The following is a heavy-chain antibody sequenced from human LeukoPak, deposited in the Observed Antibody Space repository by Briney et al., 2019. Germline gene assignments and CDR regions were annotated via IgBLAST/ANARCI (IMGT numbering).Heavy chain of an antibody. Sequence: PGGSLRLSCTASGFTFSSYAMTWVRQAPGKGLEWVSAISGSGGSTYYADSVKGRFTISRDNSKNTLYLQMNSLRAEDTAVYYCAKDRVYYYDSSGYLFDYWGQGTLVTVSS. CDR1: GFTFSSYA. CDR3: AKDRVYYYDSSGYLFDY. CDR2: ISGSGGST. D-gene: IGHD3-22*01. V-gene: IGHV3-23*01. J-gene: IGHJ4*02.